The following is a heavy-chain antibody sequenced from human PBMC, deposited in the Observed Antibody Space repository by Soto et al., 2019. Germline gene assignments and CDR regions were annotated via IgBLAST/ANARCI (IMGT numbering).Heavy chain of an antibody. CDR2: IIPIFGTA. Sequence: SVKVSCKASGGTFSSYAISWVRQAPGQGLEWMGGIIPIFGTANYAQKFQGRVTITADKSTSTAYMELSSLRSEDTAVYYCAGSHNDYDSSGYYWFGAFDIWGQGTMVTVSS. V-gene: IGHV1-69*06. J-gene: IGHJ3*02. CDR3: AGSHNDYDSSGYYWFGAFDI. D-gene: IGHD3-22*01. CDR1: GGTFSSYA.